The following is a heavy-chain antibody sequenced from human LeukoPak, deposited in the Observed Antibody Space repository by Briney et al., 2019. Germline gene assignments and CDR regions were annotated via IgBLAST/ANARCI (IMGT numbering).Heavy chain of an antibody. J-gene: IGHJ4*02. CDR3: ARRSVVGYTY. D-gene: IGHD5-24*01. V-gene: IGHV4-34*01. Sequence: SETLSLTCAVYGGSFSGYYWSWIRQPPGKGLEWIGEINHSGSTNYNPSLKSRVTISVDTSKHQFSLKLSSVTAADTAAYYCARRSVVGYTYWSQGTLVTASS. CDR1: GGSFSGYY. CDR2: INHSGST.